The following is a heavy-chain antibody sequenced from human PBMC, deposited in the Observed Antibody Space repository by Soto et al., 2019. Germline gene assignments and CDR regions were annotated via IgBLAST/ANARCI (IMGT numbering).Heavy chain of an antibody. V-gene: IGHV4-59*01. CDR2: IDDSDST. CDR3: ARHYYFDT. J-gene: IGHJ4*02. CDR1: GGSISGYY. Sequence: PSETLSLTCTVSGGSISGYYWNWIRQPPGKGLEWIGYIDDSDSTNYNPSLKSRVTMSVDTSKKQFSLKLSSVTAADTAVYHCARHYYFDTWGQGTLVTVSS.